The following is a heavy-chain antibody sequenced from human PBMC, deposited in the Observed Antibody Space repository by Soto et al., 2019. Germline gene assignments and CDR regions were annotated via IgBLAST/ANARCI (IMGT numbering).Heavy chain of an antibody. D-gene: IGHD5-12*01. CDR1: GYTFTGYA. J-gene: IGHJ4*02. Sequence: QVQLVQSGAEEKKPGASVKVSCKASGYTFTGYAMHWVRQAPGQRLEWMGWINAGNGNTKYSQKFQGRVTITRDTSATTAYMELSSLRSADTAVYSCASAVAVPADFDYWGQGPLVTVSS. CDR2: INAGNGNT. CDR3: ASAVAVPADFDY. V-gene: IGHV1-3*05.